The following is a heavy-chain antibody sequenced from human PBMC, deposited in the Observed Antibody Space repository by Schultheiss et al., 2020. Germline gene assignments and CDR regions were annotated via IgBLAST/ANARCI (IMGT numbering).Heavy chain of an antibody. Sequence: GESLKISCAASGFTFSDYYMSWIRQAPGKGLEWVSYISSSSSYTNYADSVKGRFTISRDNAKNSLYLQMNSLRTEDTALYYCAKGQWLDYWGQGTLVTVSS. J-gene: IGHJ4*02. D-gene: IGHD6-19*01. V-gene: IGHV3-11*03. CDR2: ISSSSSYT. CDR1: GFTFSDYY. CDR3: AKGQWLDY.